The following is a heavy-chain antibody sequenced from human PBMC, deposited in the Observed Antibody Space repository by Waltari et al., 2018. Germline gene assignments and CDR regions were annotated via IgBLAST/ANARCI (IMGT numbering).Heavy chain of an antibody. CDR1: GFTFSSYW. Sequence: EVQLVESGGGLVQPGGSLRLSCLASGFTFSSYWMHWVRQAPGKGLVWVSRINSDGSSTRSADTVEGRFTISRDNAKNTLYLQMNSLRTEDTAVYYCASSGPALGSFHIWGQGTMVTVS. CDR2: INSDGSST. D-gene: IGHD3-10*01. CDR3: ASSGPALGSFHI. J-gene: IGHJ3*02. V-gene: IGHV3-74*01.